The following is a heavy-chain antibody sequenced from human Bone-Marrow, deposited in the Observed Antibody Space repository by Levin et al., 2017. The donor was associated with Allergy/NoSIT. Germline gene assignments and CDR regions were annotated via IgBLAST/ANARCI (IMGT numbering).Heavy chain of an antibody. CDR1: GDSVSSNTAA. CDR3: ARDSAADGTIMGV. D-gene: IGHD6-13*01. V-gene: IGHV6-1*01. J-gene: IGHJ6*02. Sequence: KTSETLSLTCAISGDSVSSNTAAWNWIRQSPSRGLEWLGRTYYRSKWKNNYAQSVNGRITINPDTSKNLFSLQLTSVTPEDTAVYYCARDSAADGTIMGVWGQGTTVTVSS. CDR2: TYYRSKWKN.